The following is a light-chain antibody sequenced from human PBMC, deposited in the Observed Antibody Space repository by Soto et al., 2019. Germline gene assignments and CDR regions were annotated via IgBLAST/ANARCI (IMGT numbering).Light chain of an antibody. Sequence: QSALTQPASVSGSPGQSITISCTGTSSDVGGYNYVSWYQQHPGKAPKLMIYDVSNRPSGVSNRFSGSKSGNTASLTISGHQAEDEAYYYCSSYTSSSLDVFGTGTKLTVL. J-gene: IGLJ1*01. CDR3: SSYTSSSLDV. CDR2: DVS. CDR1: SSDVGGYNY. V-gene: IGLV2-14*01.